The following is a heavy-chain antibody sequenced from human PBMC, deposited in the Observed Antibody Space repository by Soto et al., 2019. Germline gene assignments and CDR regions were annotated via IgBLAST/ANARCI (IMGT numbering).Heavy chain of an antibody. V-gene: IGHV3-33*01. D-gene: IGHD6-13*01. CDR3: ARDSMGSSWLRGPHH. CDR1: GFSFSSFA. Sequence: QVQLVESGGGVVQPGRSLRLSCAASGFSFSSFAMHGVRQAPGKGLEWVAVIWYDGSNKYYADSVKGRFTISRDNSKNTLYLQMNSLRAEDTAVYYCARDSMGSSWLRGPHHWGQGTLVTVSS. J-gene: IGHJ5*02. CDR2: IWYDGSNK.